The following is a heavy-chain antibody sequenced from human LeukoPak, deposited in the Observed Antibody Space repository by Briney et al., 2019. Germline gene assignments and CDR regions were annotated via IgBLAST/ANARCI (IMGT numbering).Heavy chain of an antibody. D-gene: IGHD6-13*01. CDR3: AVAAAGTLFDP. Sequence: PSETLSLTCTVSGGSISSYYWSWIRQPPGKGLEWIGYIYYSGSTNYNPSLKSRVTISVDTSKNQFSLKLSSVTAADTAAYYCAVAAAGTLFDPWGQGTLVTVSS. CDR2: IYYSGST. J-gene: IGHJ5*02. CDR1: GGSISSYY. V-gene: IGHV4-59*01.